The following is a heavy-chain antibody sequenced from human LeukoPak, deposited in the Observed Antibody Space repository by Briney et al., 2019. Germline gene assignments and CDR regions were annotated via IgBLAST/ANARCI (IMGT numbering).Heavy chain of an antibody. J-gene: IGHJ4*02. D-gene: IGHD2-15*01. Sequence: SVEVSCKASGGTFSSYAISWVRQAPGQGLEWMGGIIPIFGTANYAQKFQGRVTITTDESTSTAYMELSSLRSEDTAVYYCAKSGRYCSGGSCYLGAVYFDYWGQGTLVTVSS. CDR2: IIPIFGTA. CDR3: AKSGRYCSGGSCYLGAVYFDY. CDR1: GGTFSSYA. V-gene: IGHV1-69*05.